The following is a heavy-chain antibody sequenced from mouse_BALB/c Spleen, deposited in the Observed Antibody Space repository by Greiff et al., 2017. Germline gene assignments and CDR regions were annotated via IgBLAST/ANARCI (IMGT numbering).Heavy chain of an antibody. CDR3: ARQGKDYDPFAY. D-gene: IGHD2-4*01. J-gene: IGHJ3*01. Sequence: VKLMESGPDLVAPSQSLSITCTVSGFSLTSYGVHWVRQPPGKGLEWLVVIWSDGSTTYNSALKSRLSISKDNSKSQVFLKMNSLQTDDTAMYYCARQGKDYDPFAYWGQGTLVTVSA. CDR2: IWSDGST. V-gene: IGHV2-6-2*01. CDR1: GFSLTSYG.